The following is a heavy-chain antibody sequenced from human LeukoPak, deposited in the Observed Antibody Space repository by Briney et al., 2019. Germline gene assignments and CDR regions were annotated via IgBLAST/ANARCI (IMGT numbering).Heavy chain of an antibody. CDR1: GHSISSGYY. J-gene: IGHJ4*02. D-gene: IGHD3-10*01. Sequence: SQTLSLTCTVSGHSISSGYYWGWIRQPPGKGLEWIGNIYHSGSTYYNPSLKSRVTISVDTSKNQFSLKLSSLTAADTAVYYCARDIDRYYGSDNWGQGTLVTVSS. CDR3: ARDIDRYYGSDN. V-gene: IGHV4-38-2*02. CDR2: IYHSGST.